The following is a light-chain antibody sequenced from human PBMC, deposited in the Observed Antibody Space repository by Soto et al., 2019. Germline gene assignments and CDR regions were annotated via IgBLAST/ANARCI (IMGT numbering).Light chain of an antibody. J-gene: IGKJ4*01. CDR2: AAS. Sequence: DIQMTQSPSSLSASVGDRVTITCRTSQSIDNYLNWYQQKPGKAPKLLMYAASTLQSGVPSRFSGSGSGTDFTLTISCLQSEDFATYYCQQYYSYPLFGGGTKVDIK. V-gene: IGKV1-39*01. CDR1: QSIDNY. CDR3: QQYYSYPL.